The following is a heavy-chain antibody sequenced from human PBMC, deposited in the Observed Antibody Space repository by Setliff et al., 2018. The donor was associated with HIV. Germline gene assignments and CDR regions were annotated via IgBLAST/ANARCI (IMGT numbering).Heavy chain of an antibody. Sequence: SVKVSCKASGDTFTSHAISWVRQAPGQGLEWMGGIIPIFGTPNYAQKFKGRLTITADESTSTVYMELSSLRSEDTAVYYCARDSRDIVVVIAPEPEPYYYYGMDVWGEGATVTVSS. J-gene: IGHJ6*04. CDR2: IIPIFGTP. D-gene: IGHD2-15*01. CDR3: ARDSRDIVVVIAPEPEPYYYYGMDV. V-gene: IGHV1-69*13. CDR1: GDTFTSHA.